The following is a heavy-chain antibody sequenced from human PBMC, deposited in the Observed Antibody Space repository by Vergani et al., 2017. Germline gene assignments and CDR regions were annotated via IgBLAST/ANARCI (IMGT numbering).Heavy chain of an antibody. CDR1: GGSFSGYY. D-gene: IGHD2-2*01. CDR2: INHSGST. CDR3: ARGEPFDIVVVPAALDV. J-gene: IGHJ6*02. V-gene: IGHV4-34*01. Sequence: QVQLPQWGAGLLKPSETLSLTCAVYGGSFSGYYWSWIRQPPGKGLEWIGEINHSGSTNYNPSLKSRVTISVDTSKNQFSLKLSSVTAADTAVYYCARGEPFDIVVVPAALDVWGQGTTVTVSS.